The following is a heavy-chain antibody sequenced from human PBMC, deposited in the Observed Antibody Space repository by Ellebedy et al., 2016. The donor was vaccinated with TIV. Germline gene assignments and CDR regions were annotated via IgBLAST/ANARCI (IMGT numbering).Heavy chain of an antibody. CDR1: GFSFDDYA. D-gene: IGHD6-19*01. CDR3: AKGDYSSGWYSEYNKDWFDP. J-gene: IGHJ5*02. V-gene: IGHV3-43*02. CDR2: IRGDGSST. Sequence: GESLKISCVASGFSFDDYAMHWVRQAPGKGVEWVSLIRGDGSSTYYADSVKGRFTGSRDNSKNSLYLQMNSLRTEDSALYYCAKGDYSSGWYSEYNKDWFDPWGQGTLVTVSS.